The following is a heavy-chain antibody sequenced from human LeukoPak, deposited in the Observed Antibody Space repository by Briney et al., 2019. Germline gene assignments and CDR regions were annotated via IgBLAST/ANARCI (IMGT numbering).Heavy chain of an antibody. CDR2: ISAYNGDT. V-gene: IGHV1-18*01. Sequence: ASVKVSCKASGYTFTSYGISWVRQAPGQGLEWMGWISAYNGDTNYAQKLQGRVTMTTDTSTSTAYMELRSLRSDDTAVYYCARLYCSGGSCYLGVWFDPWGQGTLVTVSS. CDR3: ARLYCSGGSCYLGVWFDP. D-gene: IGHD2-15*01. CDR1: GYTFTSYG. J-gene: IGHJ5*02.